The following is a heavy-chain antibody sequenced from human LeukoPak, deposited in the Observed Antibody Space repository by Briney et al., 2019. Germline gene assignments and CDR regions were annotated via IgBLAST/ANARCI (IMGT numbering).Heavy chain of an antibody. CDR2: IKPDGSEK. V-gene: IGHV3-7*05. Sequence: GGSLRLSCAASGFTFSNYWMIWVRQAPGEGLEWVANIKPDGSEKDYEDSVKGRFTISRDNAKNSLYLQMNSLRAEDTAVYYCARYGSGWHNFDCWGQGTLVTVSS. D-gene: IGHD6-19*01. CDR1: GFTFSNYW. J-gene: IGHJ4*02. CDR3: ARYGSGWHNFDC.